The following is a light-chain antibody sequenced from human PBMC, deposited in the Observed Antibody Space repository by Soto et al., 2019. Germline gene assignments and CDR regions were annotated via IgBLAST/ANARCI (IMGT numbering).Light chain of an antibody. Sequence: EMVLTQSPGTLSLSPGERATLSCSASQSVTNNYLAWDQQKPGNAPRLLIYDASNRATGFPDRFSGSGSGTDFTLTISRLEPDDFAVCYFPQCDHSPLTFGQGTKVDFK. CDR2: DAS. V-gene: IGKV3-20*01. CDR3: PQCDHSPLT. CDR1: QSVTNNY. J-gene: IGKJ1*01.